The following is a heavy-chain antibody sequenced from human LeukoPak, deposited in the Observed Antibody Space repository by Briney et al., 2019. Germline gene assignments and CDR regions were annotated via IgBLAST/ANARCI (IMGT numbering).Heavy chain of an antibody. CDR3: ARGKRRFDY. CDR2: ISGRGFSM. J-gene: IGHJ4*02. Sequence: PGGSLRLSCAASGFTVSSNYMSWIRQAPGKGLEWVAYISGRGFSMYYADSVKGRFTISRDNARNSLFLNMSSLRADDTAVYYCARGKRRFDYWGQGTLVTVSS. CDR1: GFTVSSNY. V-gene: IGHV3-11*01.